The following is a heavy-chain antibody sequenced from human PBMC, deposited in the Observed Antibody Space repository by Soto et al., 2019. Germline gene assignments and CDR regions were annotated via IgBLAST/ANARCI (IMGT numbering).Heavy chain of an antibody. CDR2: INPNSGGT. CDR3: AREMPSTAAAYFYYGLNV. V-gene: IGHV1-2*02. J-gene: IGHJ6*02. D-gene: IGHD6-13*01. CDR1: GYTFTDYY. Sequence: ASVKVSCKASGYTFTDYYIHWVRQAPGQGPEWMGWINPNSGGTIYAQKFQGRLTITADGSTDTVYMMLTSLKSEDTAVYYCAREMPSTAAAYFYYGLNVWGQGTSVTVSS.